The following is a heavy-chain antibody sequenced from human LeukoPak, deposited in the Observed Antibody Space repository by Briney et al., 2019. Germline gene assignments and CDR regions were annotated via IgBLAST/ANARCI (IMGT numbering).Heavy chain of an antibody. CDR3: ARALGNFWSGYDVGY. V-gene: IGHV3-64*01. Sequence: PGGSLRLSCAASGFTFSSYAMHWVRQAPGKGLEYVSAISSNGGSTYYANSVKGRFTISRDNSKNTLYLQMGSLRAEDMAVYYCARALGNFWSGYDVGYWGQGTLVTVSS. CDR2: ISSNGGST. J-gene: IGHJ4*02. CDR1: GFTFSSYA. D-gene: IGHD3-3*01.